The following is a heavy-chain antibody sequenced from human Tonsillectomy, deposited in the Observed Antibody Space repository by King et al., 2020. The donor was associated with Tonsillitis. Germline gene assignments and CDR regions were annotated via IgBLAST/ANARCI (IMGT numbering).Heavy chain of an antibody. Sequence: VQLVESGGGVVQPGRSLRLSCAASGFTFSSYGTHWVRQAPGKGLEWMAVISYDGDNEYHADSVKGRFTISRDNSKNTLYLEMTSLRAEDTAVYFCARSRPGSSWYGGDYWGQGTLVTVSS. D-gene: IGHD6-13*01. CDR1: GFTFSSYG. J-gene: IGHJ4*02. CDR2: ISYDGDNE. V-gene: IGHV3-30*03. CDR3: ARSRPGSSWYGGDY.